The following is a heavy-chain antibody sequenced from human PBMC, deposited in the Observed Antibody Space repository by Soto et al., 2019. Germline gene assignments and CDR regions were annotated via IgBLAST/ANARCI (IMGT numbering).Heavy chain of an antibody. Sequence: SVKVSCKASGGTFSSYAISWVRQAPGQGLEWMGGIIPIFGTANYAQKFQGRVTITADKSTSTAYMELSSLRSEDTAVYYCARDRPPYYDILTGYYRRYYYGMDVWGKGTTVTVSS. J-gene: IGHJ6*04. CDR1: GGTFSSYA. CDR2: IIPIFGTA. D-gene: IGHD3-9*01. V-gene: IGHV1-69*06. CDR3: ARDRPPYYDILTGYYRRYYYGMDV.